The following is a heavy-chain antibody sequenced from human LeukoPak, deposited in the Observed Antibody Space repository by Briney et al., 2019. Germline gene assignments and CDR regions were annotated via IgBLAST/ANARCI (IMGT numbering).Heavy chain of an antibody. J-gene: IGHJ4*02. V-gene: IGHV4-34*01. Sequence: SETLSLTCGVWGGPFWGYYGSWIRQSPGKGLEWIGTIYYSGTTYYNPSLKSRVTISVDTSKNHFSLKLSSVTAADTAMYYCARPSIWHGYGGLFDYWGQGTLLTVSS. CDR1: GGPFWGYY. D-gene: IGHD4-23*01. CDR3: ARPSIWHGYGGLFDY. CDR2: IYYSGTT.